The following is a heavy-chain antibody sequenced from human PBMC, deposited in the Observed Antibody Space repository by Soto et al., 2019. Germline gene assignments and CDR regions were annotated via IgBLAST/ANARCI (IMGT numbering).Heavy chain of an antibody. CDR3: ASGYYDSSGYYSPGYFDL. D-gene: IGHD3-22*01. V-gene: IGHV3-74*01. J-gene: IGHJ2*01. Sequence: GGSQRLSCAASGFTFSSYGRHWVRQAPGKGLVWVSRINSDGSSTSYADSVKGRFTISRDNAKNTLYLQMNSLRAEDTAVYYCASGYYDSSGYYSPGYFDLWGRGTLVTVSS. CDR2: INSDGSST. CDR1: GFTFSSYG.